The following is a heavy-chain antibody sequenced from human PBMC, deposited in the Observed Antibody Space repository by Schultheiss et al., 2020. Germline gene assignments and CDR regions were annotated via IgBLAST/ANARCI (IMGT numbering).Heavy chain of an antibody. CDR3: AREGYCSGGSCLSPDYYYYYGMDV. Sequence: GGSLRLSCAASGFTFSSYSMNWVRQAPGKGLEWVSSISSSSSYIYYADSVKGRFTISRDNAKNSLYLQMNSLRAEDTAVYYCAREGYCSGGSCLSPDYYYYYGMDVWGQGTTVTVSS. CDR2: ISSSSSYI. CDR1: GFTFSSYS. J-gene: IGHJ6*02. V-gene: IGHV3-21*01. D-gene: IGHD2-15*01.